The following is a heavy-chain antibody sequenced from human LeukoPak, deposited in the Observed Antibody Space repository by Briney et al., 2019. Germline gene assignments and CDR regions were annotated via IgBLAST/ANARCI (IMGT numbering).Heavy chain of an antibody. Sequence: GGSLRLSCAASGFTFSSYAMSWVRQAPGKGLEWVSAISGSGGSTYYADSVKGRFTISRDNSKNTLYLQMNSLRAEDTAVYYCARDSAAAGLFDYWGQGTLVTVSS. CDR1: GFTFSSYA. V-gene: IGHV3-23*01. CDR2: ISGSGGST. J-gene: IGHJ4*02. CDR3: ARDSAAAGLFDY. D-gene: IGHD6-13*01.